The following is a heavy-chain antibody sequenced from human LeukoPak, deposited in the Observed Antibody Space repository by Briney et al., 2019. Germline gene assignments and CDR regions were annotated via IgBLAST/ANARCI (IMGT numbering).Heavy chain of an antibody. CDR1: GFTFSSYG. D-gene: IGHD3-22*01. CDR2: ISSSGSTI. J-gene: IGHJ4*02. V-gene: IGHV3-48*04. CDR3: ARGVDYYDSSGPLDY. Sequence: PGGSLRLSCAASGFTFSSYGMHWVRQAPGKGLEWVSYISSSGSTIYYADSVKGRFTISRDNAKNSLYLQMNSLRAEDTAVYYCARGVDYYDSSGPLDYWGQGTLVTVSS.